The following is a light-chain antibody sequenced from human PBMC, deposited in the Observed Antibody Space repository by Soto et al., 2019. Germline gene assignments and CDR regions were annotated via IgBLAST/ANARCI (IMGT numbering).Light chain of an antibody. CDR2: EVS. CDR3: YSYVCARTLHV. Sequence: QSVLTQPASVSGSPGQSITISCTGTSSDIGNYNLVSWYQQHPGKAPKLLIYEVSKRPSGVSDRFSGSKSGNTASLTISGFQPDVEADYYCYSYVCARTLHVVVPGT. J-gene: IGLJ1*01. CDR1: SSDIGNYNL. V-gene: IGLV2-23*02.